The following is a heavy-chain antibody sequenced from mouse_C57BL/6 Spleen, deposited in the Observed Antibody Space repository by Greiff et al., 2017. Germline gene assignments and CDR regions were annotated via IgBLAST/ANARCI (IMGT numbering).Heavy chain of an antibody. D-gene: IGHD4-1*01. CDR2: IYPGDGDT. J-gene: IGHJ2*01. CDR1: GYAFSSSW. CDR3: ARPGTKGYFDY. Sequence: QVQLQQSGPELVKPGASVKISCKASGYAFSSSWMNWVKQRPGKGLEWIGRIYPGDGDTNYNGMFKGKATLTADKSSSTASMQLSSLTSEDSAVYFCARPGTKGYFDYWGQGTTLPVSS. V-gene: IGHV1-82*01.